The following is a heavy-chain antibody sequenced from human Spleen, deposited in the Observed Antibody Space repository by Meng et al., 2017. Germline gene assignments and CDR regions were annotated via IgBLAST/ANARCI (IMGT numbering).Heavy chain of an antibody. CDR3: ARARRVEMATMAFDY. CDR2: IKQDGSEK. D-gene: IGHD5-24*01. CDR1: GFTFSSYW. V-gene: IGHV3-7*01. J-gene: IGHJ4*02. Sequence: GESLKISCAASGFTFSSYWMSWVRQAPGKGLEWVANIKQDGSEKYYVDSVEGRFTISRDNSKNTLYLQMNSLRAEDTAVYYCARARRVEMATMAFDYWGQGTLVTVSS.